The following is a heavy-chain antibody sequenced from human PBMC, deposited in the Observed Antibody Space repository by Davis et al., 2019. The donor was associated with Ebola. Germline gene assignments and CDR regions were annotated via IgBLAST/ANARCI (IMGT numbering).Heavy chain of an antibody. J-gene: IGHJ6*02. CDR2: ISGSGGST. V-gene: IGHV3-23*01. Sequence: GESLKISCAASGFSFSTYAMSWVRQAPGKGLEWVSAISGSGGSTYYADSVKGRFTISRDNAKNSLYLQMNSLRAEDTAVYYCARDRRYNWNYVTGDTYYYGMDVWGQGTTVTVSS. CDR3: ARDRRYNWNYVTGDTYYYGMDV. D-gene: IGHD1-7*01. CDR1: GFSFSTYA.